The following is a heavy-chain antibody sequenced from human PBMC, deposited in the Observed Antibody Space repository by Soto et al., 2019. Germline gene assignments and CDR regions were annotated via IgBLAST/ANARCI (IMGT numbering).Heavy chain of an antibody. CDR1: GGSISSYY. D-gene: IGHD1-26*01. V-gene: IGHV4-59*01. J-gene: IGHJ6*02. CDR3: ARDLVSGSDDGMDV. CDR2: IYYSGST. Sequence: KPSETLSLTCTVSGGSISSYYWSWIRQPPGKGLEWIGYIYYSGSTNYNPSLKSRVTISVDTSKNQFSLKLSSVTAADTAVYYCARDLVSGSDDGMDVWGQGTTVTVSS.